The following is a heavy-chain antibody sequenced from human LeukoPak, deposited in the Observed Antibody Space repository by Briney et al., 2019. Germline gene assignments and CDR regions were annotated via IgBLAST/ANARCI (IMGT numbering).Heavy chain of an antibody. J-gene: IGHJ3*02. D-gene: IGHD3-10*01. V-gene: IGHV3-9*01. CDR2: ISWNSGSI. Sequence: PGGSLRLSCAASGFTLSSYWMPWVRQAPGKGLEWVSGISWNSGSIGYADSVKGRFTISRDNAKNSLYLQMNSLRAEDTALYYCAKGVRITMVRGAFDIWGQGTMVTVSS. CDR3: AKGVRITMVRGAFDI. CDR1: GFTLSSYW.